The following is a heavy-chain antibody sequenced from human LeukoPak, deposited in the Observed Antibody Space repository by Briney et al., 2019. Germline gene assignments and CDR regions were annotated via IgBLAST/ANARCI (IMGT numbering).Heavy chain of an antibody. CDR3: AKGLELPPDDY. D-gene: IGHD1-7*01. V-gene: IGHV3-30*18. Sequence: GGSLRLSCAASGFTFSSYGMHWVRQAPGKGLEWVAVISYDGSNKYYADSVKGRFTISRDNSKNTLYLQMNSLRAEDTAVYYCAKGLELPPDDYWGQGTLVTVSS. CDR1: GFTFSSYG. J-gene: IGHJ4*02. CDR2: ISYDGSNK.